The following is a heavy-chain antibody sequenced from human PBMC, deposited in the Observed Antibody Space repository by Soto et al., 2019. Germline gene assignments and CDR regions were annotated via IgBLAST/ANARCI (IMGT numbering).Heavy chain of an antibody. J-gene: IGHJ5*02. CDR2: IIPILGIA. D-gene: IGHD4-17*01. CDR1: GGTFSSYT. CDR3: ARALSNGDYVLTWFDP. V-gene: IGHV1-69*02. Sequence: QVQLVQSGAEVKKPGSSVKVSCKASGGTFSSYTISWVRQAPGQGLEWMGRIIPILGIANYAQKFQGRVTITADKSTSTAYMELSSLRSEDTAVYYCARALSNGDYVLTWFDPWGQGTLVTVSS.